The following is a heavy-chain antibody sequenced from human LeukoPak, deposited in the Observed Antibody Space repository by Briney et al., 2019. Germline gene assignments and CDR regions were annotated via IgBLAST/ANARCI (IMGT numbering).Heavy chain of an antibody. CDR3: ARESIAAAGTNVNDY. D-gene: IGHD6-13*01. J-gene: IGHJ4*02. CDR1: GFTVSSNY. CDR2: IYSGGST. Sequence: GGSLRLSCAASGFTVSSNYMSWVRQAPGKGLEWVSVIYSGGSTYYADSVKGRFTISRDNSKNTLYLQMNSLRAEDTAVYYCARESIAAAGTNVNDYWGQGTLVTLSS. V-gene: IGHV3-66*01.